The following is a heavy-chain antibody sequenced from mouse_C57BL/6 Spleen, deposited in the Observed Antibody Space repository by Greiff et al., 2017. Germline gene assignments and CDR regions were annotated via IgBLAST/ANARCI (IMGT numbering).Heavy chain of an antibody. V-gene: IGHV1-59*01. J-gene: IGHJ3*01. CDR3: ARYYCSSPWFAY. D-gene: IGHD1-1*01. CDR2: IDPSDSYT. Sequence: QVQLKQPGAELVRPGTSVKLSCKASGYTFTSYWMHWVKQRPGQGLEWIGVIDPSDSYTNYNPKFKGKATLTVDPSSRTAYMQLSSLESEDSAVCYCARYYCSSPWFAYWGQGTLVTVSA. CDR1: GYTFTSYW.